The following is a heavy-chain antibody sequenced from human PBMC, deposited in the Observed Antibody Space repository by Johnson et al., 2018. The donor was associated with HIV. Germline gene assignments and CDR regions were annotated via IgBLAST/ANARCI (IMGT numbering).Heavy chain of an antibody. V-gene: IGHV3-66*03. CDR3: AKAPYGSGIRPGAFDI. J-gene: IGHJ3*02. CDR2: IYSGGST. CDR1: GFTVSSNY. Sequence: VQLVESGGGLIQPGGSLRLSCAASGFTVSSNYMSWVRQAPGKGLEWVSVIYSGGSTYYADSVKGRFTISRDNSKNTLYLQINSLRAEDTAVYYCAKAPYGSGIRPGAFDIWGQGTVVTVSS. D-gene: IGHD3-10*01.